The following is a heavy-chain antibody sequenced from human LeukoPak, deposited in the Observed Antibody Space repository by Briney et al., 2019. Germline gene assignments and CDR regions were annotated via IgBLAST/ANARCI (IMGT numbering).Heavy chain of an antibody. Sequence: GRSLRLSCAASGFTFSSYPMHWVRQAPGKGLEWVAVISYDGKNKYYADVVKGRFTISRDNSKNTLYLQMNSLRPEDTAVYYCASHWAQQVVSDYWGQGTLVTVSS. CDR2: ISYDGKNK. V-gene: IGHV3-30*04. CDR3: ASHWAQQVVSDY. D-gene: IGHD6-13*01. CDR1: GFTFSSYP. J-gene: IGHJ4*02.